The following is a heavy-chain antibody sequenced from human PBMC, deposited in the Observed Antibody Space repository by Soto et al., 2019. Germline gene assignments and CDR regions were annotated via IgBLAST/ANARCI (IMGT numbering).Heavy chain of an antibody. V-gene: IGHV1-46*01. Sequence: ASVKVSCKASGYTFTSYYMHWVRQAPGQGLEWMGIINPSGGSTSYAQKFQGRVTMTRDTSTSTVYMELSSLRSEDTAVYYCARVGGATYHYYGLDVWGQGTTVTVSS. CDR2: INPSGGST. D-gene: IGHD1-26*01. CDR1: GYTFTSYY. CDR3: ARVGGATYHYYGLDV. J-gene: IGHJ6*02.